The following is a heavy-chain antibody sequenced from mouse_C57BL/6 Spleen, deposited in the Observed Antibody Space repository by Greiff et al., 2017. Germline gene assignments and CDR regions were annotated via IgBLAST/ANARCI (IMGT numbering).Heavy chain of an antibody. Sequence: EVMLVESGGGLVQPGGSLSLSCAASGFTFTDYYMSWVRQPPGKALEWLGFIRNKANGYTTEYSASVTGRFTISRDNSQSILYLQMNALRAEDSATYYCARWGDGHYFAYWGQGTTLTVSS. CDR2: IRNKANGYTT. J-gene: IGHJ2*01. V-gene: IGHV7-3*01. CDR3: ARWGDGHYFAY. D-gene: IGHD3-1*01. CDR1: GFTFTDYY.